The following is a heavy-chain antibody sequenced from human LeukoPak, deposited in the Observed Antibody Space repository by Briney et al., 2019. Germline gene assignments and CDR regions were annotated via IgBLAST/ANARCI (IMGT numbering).Heavy chain of an antibody. J-gene: IGHJ2*01. CDR3: ARGTVLRFLEWLSTGYFDL. Sequence: VASVKVSCKASGYTFTSYGISWVRQAPGQGLEWMGWISAYNGNTNYAQKLQGRVTMTTDTSTSTAYMELRSLRSDDTAVYYCARGTVLRFLEWLSTGYFDLWGRGTLVTVSS. CDR1: GYTFTSYG. CDR2: ISAYNGNT. V-gene: IGHV1-18*01. D-gene: IGHD3-3*01.